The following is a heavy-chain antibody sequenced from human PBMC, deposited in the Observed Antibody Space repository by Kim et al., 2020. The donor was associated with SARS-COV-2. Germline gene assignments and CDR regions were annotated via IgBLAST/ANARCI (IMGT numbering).Heavy chain of an antibody. J-gene: IGHJ3*02. CDR2: IWYDGSNK. V-gene: IGHV3-33*01. CDR1: GFTFSSYG. Sequence: GGSLRLSCAASGFTFSSYGMHWVRQAPGKGLEWVAVIWYDGSNKYYADSVKGRFTISRDNSKNTLYLQMNSLRAEDTAVYYCARDRKRGYSYGHGAFDIWGQGTMVTVSS. D-gene: IGHD5-18*01. CDR3: ARDRKRGYSYGHGAFDI.